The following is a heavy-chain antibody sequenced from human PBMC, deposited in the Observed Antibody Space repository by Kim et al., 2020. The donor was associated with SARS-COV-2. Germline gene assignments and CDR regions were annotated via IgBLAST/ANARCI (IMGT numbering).Heavy chain of an antibody. CDR2: INAGNGNT. CDR3: AILSSVVPAAMEYYYYGMDV. D-gene: IGHD2-2*01. J-gene: IGHJ6*02. Sequence: ASVKVSCKASGYTFTSYAMHWVRQAPGQRLEWMGWINAGNGNTKYSQKFQGRVTITRDTSASTAYMELSSLRSEDTAVYYCAILSSVVPAAMEYYYYGMDVWGQGTTVTVSS. CDR1: GYTFTSYA. V-gene: IGHV1-3*01.